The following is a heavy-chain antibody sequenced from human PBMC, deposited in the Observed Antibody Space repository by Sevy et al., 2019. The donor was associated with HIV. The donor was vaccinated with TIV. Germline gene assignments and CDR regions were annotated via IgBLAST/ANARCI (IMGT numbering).Heavy chain of an antibody. V-gene: IGHV3-30*18. CDR3: AKEFLRYTSGWYFDC. D-gene: IGHD6-19*01. J-gene: IGHJ4*02. Sequence: SLRLSCAASGFTFSDYGMHWVRQAPGKELEWVAVISHSGGTTFYADSVRGRFTISRDNSKNTLYLHMSSPRVEDTAIYYCAKEFLRYTSGWYFDCWGQGTLVTVSS. CDR2: ISHSGGTT. CDR1: GFTFSDYG.